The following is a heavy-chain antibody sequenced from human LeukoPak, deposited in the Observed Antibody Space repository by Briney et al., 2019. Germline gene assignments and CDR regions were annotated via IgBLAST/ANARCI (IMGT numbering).Heavy chain of an antibody. V-gene: IGHV4-61*01. D-gene: IGHD3-22*01. CDR2: IYYSGST. J-gene: IGHJ3*02. CDR1: NSSMSSGYY. CDR3: ARDSYYYDSSGYSSRRAFDI. Sequence: SETLSLTCTVSNSSMSSGYYWTWIRQPPGKGLEWIGYIYYSGSTNHNPSLKSRVTISVDTSKNQISLKLSSVTAADTAVYYCARDSYYYDSSGYSSRRAFDIWGQGTMVTVSS.